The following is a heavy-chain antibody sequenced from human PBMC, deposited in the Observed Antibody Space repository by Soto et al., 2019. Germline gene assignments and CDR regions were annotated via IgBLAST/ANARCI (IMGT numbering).Heavy chain of an antibody. J-gene: IGHJ4*02. CDR1: GFTFTSYG. D-gene: IGHD5-12*01. CDR2: ISGSGGST. CDR3: AKDLGYSGYGLYFDY. Sequence: GGSLRLSCAASGFTFTSYGMSWVRQAPGKGLEWVSVISGSGGSTYYADSAKGRFTISRDNSKNTLYLQMNSLRAEDTAVYYCAKDLGYSGYGLYFDYGGQGTLFTFPS. V-gene: IGHV3-23*01.